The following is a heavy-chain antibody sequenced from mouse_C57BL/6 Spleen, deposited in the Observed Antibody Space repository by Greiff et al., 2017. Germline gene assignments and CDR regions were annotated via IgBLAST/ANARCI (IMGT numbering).Heavy chain of an antibody. Sequence: QVQLQQSGAELVMPGASVKLSCKASGYTFTSYWMHWVKQRPGQGLEWIGEIDPSDSYTTYNQKFTGKSTLTVDKSSSTAYMQLSSLTSEDSAVYYCARPSYDGYPCWYFDVWGTGTTGTVSS. J-gene: IGHJ1*03. CDR3: ARPSYDGYPCWYFDV. CDR1: GYTFTSYW. CDR2: IDPSDSYT. V-gene: IGHV1-69*01. D-gene: IGHD2-3*01.